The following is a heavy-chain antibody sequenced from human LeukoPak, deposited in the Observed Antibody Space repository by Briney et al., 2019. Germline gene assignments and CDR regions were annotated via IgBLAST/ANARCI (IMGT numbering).Heavy chain of an antibody. V-gene: IGHV3-21*01. CDR2: ISSSSSYI. D-gene: IGHD2-2*01. J-gene: IGHJ4*02. Sequence: GGSLRLSCAASGFTFGTYGMNWVRQAPGKGLEWVSSISSSSSYIYYADSVKGRFTISRDNAKNSLYLQLNSLRAEDTAVYYCARVGCSSTNCYDFDYWGQGTLVTVSS. CDR3: ARVGCSSTNCYDFDY. CDR1: GFTFGTYG.